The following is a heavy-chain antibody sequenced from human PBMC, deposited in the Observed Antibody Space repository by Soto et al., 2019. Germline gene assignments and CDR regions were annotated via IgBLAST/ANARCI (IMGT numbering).Heavy chain of an antibody. CDR1: GFTFSSYG. J-gene: IGHJ3*02. CDR3: AILRAITAMADDAFDI. CDR2: ISYDGSNK. D-gene: IGHD5-18*01. V-gene: IGHV3-30*03. Sequence: PGGSLRLSCAASGFTFSSYGMHWVRQAPGKGLEWVAVISYDGSNKYYADSVKGRFTISRDNSKNTLYLQMNSLRAEDTAVYYCAILRAITAMADDAFDIWGQGTMVTV.